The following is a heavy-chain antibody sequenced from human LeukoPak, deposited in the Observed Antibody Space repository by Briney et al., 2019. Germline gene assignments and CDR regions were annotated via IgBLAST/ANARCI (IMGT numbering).Heavy chain of an antibody. CDR3: ARDSYNWNYLGAFDI. Sequence: PGGSLRLSCAASGFTFSSYWMSWVRQAPGKGLEWVANIKQDGSEKYYVDSVKGRFTISRDNAKNSLYLQMNSLRAEDTAVYYCARDSYNWNYLGAFDIWGQGTMVTVSS. D-gene: IGHD1-7*01. CDR2: IKQDGSEK. V-gene: IGHV3-7*01. CDR1: GFTFSSYW. J-gene: IGHJ3*02.